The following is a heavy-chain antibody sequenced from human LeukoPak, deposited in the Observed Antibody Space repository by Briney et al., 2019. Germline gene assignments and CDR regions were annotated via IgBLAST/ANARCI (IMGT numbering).Heavy chain of an antibody. J-gene: IGHJ4*02. Sequence: SETLSLTCTVSGGSISSGSYYWSWIRQPAGKGLEWIGRMYSSGTIKYNPSLKSRVTMSVDTSKNQFSLKLNSVTATDTAVYYCARHPFSTSSIDYWGQGTLVTVSS. CDR2: MYSSGTI. CDR3: ARHPFSTSSIDY. CDR1: GGSISSGSYY. V-gene: IGHV4-61*02. D-gene: IGHD6-6*01.